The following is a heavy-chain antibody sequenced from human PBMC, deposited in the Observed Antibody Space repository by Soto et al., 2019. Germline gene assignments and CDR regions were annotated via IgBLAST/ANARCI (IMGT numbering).Heavy chain of an antibody. CDR1: GFDFSGSE. D-gene: IGHD3-3*01. CDR3: ARDYFWSGSTNWFDP. Sequence: GGSLRLSCTASGFDFSGSEMNWFRQAPGKGLEWVAYITGSGGAMFHADSLKGRFSISRDNAKNSLFLEMNNLTADDTAVYYCARDYFWSGSTNWFDPWGHGTLVTVSS. V-gene: IGHV3-48*03. CDR2: ITGSGGAM. J-gene: IGHJ5*02.